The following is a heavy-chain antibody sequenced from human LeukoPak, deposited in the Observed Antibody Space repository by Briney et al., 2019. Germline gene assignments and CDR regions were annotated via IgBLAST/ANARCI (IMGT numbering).Heavy chain of an antibody. Sequence: GGSLRLSCVASGFTVSSNYMSWVRQAPGKGLEWVSVIYSGGSTYYADSVKGRFTISRDNSKNTLYLQMNSLRAEDTAVYYCARGVGATTFDYWGQGTLVTVSS. CDR1: GFTVSSNY. D-gene: IGHD1-26*01. V-gene: IGHV3-66*01. CDR3: ARGVGATTFDY. CDR2: IYSGGST. J-gene: IGHJ4*02.